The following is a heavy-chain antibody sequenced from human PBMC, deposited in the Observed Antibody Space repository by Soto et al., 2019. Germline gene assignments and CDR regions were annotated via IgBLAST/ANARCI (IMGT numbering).Heavy chain of an antibody. V-gene: IGHV4-39*01. Sequence: PSETLSLTCTVSGGSISSSSYYWGWIRQPPGKGLEWIGSIYYSGSTYYNPSLKSRVTISVDTSKNQFSLKLSSVTAADTAVYYCASGYYDILTGNFDYWGQGTLVTVSS. CDR3: ASGYYDILTGNFDY. CDR2: IYYSGST. J-gene: IGHJ4*02. CDR1: GGSISSSSYY. D-gene: IGHD3-9*01.